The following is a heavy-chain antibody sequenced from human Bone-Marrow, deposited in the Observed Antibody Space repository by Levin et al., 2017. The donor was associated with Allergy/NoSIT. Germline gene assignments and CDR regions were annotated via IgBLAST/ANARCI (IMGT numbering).Heavy chain of an antibody. V-gene: IGHV3-48*02. CDR2: ISRSSSTI. Sequence: ASVKVSCAASGFTFSRYSMNWVRQAPGRGLEWVSYISRSSSTISYADSVKGRFTISRDNAQNSLYLQMNSLTDDDTAVCYCARPGCSGTSCYYFFDAWGQGTLVTVSS. J-gene: IGHJ4*02. D-gene: IGHD2-2*01. CDR1: GFTFSRYS. CDR3: ARPGCSGTSCYYFFDA.